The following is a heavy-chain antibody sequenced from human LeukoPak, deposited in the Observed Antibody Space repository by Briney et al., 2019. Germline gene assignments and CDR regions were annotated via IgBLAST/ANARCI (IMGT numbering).Heavy chain of an antibody. J-gene: IGHJ5*02. V-gene: IGHV3-23*01. D-gene: IGHD4-17*01. CDR3: AKDLTYGDGRWEFDL. CDR2: IGAGGTDT. Sequence: PGGSLRLSCAVSGFSLSSYATGWVRQAPGKGVEWVTGIGAGGTDTYYADAVKGRFTISKDKSKTLLYLQMNSLRAEDTALYHCAKDLTYGDGRWEFDLWGQGTLVTVSS. CDR1: GFSLSSYA.